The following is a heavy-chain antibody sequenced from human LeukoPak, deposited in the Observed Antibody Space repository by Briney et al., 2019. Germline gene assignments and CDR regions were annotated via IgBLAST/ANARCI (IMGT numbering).Heavy chain of an antibody. CDR1: GYRFSSRG. Sequence: GGSLRLSCATSGYRFSSRGMHWVRQAPGKGLEWVALISKDGINENYADSVKGRLTISRDNPRNTLYLQMNSLRPEDTAVYYCAKNPTFFDCWGQGTLVTVSS. V-gene: IGHV3-30*02. D-gene: IGHD2/OR15-2a*01. CDR3: AKNPTFFDC. CDR2: ISKDGINE. J-gene: IGHJ4*02.